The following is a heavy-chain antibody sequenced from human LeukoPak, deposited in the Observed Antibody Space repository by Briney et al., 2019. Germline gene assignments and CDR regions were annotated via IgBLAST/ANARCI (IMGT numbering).Heavy chain of an antibody. V-gene: IGHV5-51*01. CDR1: GYIFTNYW. CDR2: IYPGDSDT. CDR3: ARVSTTVTTGSFDI. D-gene: IGHD4-17*01. Sequence: GASLQISCKGSGYIFTNYWIGWVRQLPGKGLEWMGIIYPGDSDTRYSPSFQGQVTISADKSISTAYLQWSSLKASDTAMYYCARVSTTVTTGSFDIWGQGTMVTVSS. J-gene: IGHJ3*02.